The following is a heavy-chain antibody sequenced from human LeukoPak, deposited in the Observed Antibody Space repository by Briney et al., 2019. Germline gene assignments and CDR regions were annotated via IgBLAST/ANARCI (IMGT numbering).Heavy chain of an antibody. CDR2: IIPIFGKA. Sequence: ASVKVSCKASGGTFSSYAISWVRQAPGQGLEWMGGIIPIFGKANYAQKFQGRVTITADKSTSTAYMELSSLRSEDTAVYYCARGVVPAAIGYFDYWGQGTLVTVSS. J-gene: IGHJ4*02. CDR1: GGTFSSYA. V-gene: IGHV1-69*06. CDR3: ARGVVPAAIGYFDY. D-gene: IGHD2-2*01.